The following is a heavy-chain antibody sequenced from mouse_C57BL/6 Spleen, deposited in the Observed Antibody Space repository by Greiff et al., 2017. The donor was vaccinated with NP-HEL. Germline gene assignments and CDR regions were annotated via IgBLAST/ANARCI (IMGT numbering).Heavy chain of an antibody. D-gene: IGHD2-14*01. CDR1: GYTFTSYG. Sequence: LVESGAELARPGASVKLSCKASGYTFTSYGISWVKQSNGKGLEWIGEIYPRSGSTCYNEKFKGKATLTADKSSSTAYMELRSLTSEDSAVYFCARDSYVGAYWGQGTLVTVSA. CDR2: IYPRSGST. J-gene: IGHJ3*01. CDR3: ARDSYVGAY. V-gene: IGHV1-81*01.